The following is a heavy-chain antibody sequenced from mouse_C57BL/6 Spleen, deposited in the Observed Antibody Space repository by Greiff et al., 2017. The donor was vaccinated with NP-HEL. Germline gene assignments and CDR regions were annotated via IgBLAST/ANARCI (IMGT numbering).Heavy chain of an antibody. V-gene: IGHV2-6*01. CDR2: IWGVGST. D-gene: IGHD1-1*01. CDR3: ASQFLYYGSFAY. J-gene: IGHJ3*01. Sequence: VKLVESGPGLVAPSQSLSITCTVSGFSLTSYGVDWVRQSPGKGLEWLGVIWGVGSTNYNSAIKSRLSISKDNSKSQVFLKMNSLQTDDTAMYYCASQFLYYGSFAYWGQGTLVTVSA. CDR1: GFSLTSYG.